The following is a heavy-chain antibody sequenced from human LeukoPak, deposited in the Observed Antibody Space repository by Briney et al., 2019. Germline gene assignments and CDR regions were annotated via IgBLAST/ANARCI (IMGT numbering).Heavy chain of an antibody. V-gene: IGHV3-21*01. D-gene: IGHD3-10*01. CDR2: INSSSSYI. CDR3: ARDTVLLWFGELLTDDAFDI. CDR1: GFTFSSYS. J-gene: IGHJ3*02. Sequence: GGSLRLSCAASGFTFSSYSMNWVRQAPGKGLEWVSSINSSSSYIYYADSVKGRFTISRDNAKNSLYLQMNSLRAEDTAVYYCARDTVLLWFGELLTDDAFDIWGQGTMVTVSS.